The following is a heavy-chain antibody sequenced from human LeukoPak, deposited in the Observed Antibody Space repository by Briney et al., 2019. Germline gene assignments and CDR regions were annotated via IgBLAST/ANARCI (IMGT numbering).Heavy chain of an antibody. V-gene: IGHV3-33*01. CDR2: IWVDGSNT. CDR3: ASNSGSSGGY. D-gene: IGHD1-26*01. CDR1: GVTFSSYT. Sequence: PGGSLRLSCAASGVTFSSYTMHWVRQAPGKGLEWVAVIWVDGSNTYYADSVKGRVTISRDNSKNTLYLQMNSLTAEDTASYYCASNSGSSGGYWGQGTLVTVSS. J-gene: IGHJ4*02.